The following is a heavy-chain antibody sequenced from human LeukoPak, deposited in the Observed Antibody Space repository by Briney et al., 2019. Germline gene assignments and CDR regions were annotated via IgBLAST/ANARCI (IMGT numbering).Heavy chain of an antibody. J-gene: IGHJ6*02. D-gene: IGHD3-10*01. CDR1: GFTVSYNY. CDR2: IYADGKT. Sequence: GGSLRLSCAASGFTVSYNYMTWVRQAPGKGLEWVSVIYADGKTYYADSVKGRFTISRDNSKNTLYLQMNSLRAEDTAIYYCARRWLGDPYGMDVWGQGTTVSVSS. CDR3: ARRWLGDPYGMDV. V-gene: IGHV3-53*01.